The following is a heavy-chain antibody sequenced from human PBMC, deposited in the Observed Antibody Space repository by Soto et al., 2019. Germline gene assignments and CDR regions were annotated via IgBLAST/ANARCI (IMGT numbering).Heavy chain of an antibody. J-gene: IGHJ6*02. CDR1: GGSISSSSYY. CDR3: ASTYCSSTSCYTDYYYGMDV. D-gene: IGHD2-2*02. Sequence: ASETLSLTCTVSGGSISSSSYYWGWIRQPPGKGLEWIGSIYYSGSTYYNPSLKSRVTISVDTSKNQFSLKLSSVTAADTAVYYCASTYCSSTSCYTDYYYGMDVWGQGTTVTVSS. V-gene: IGHV4-39*01. CDR2: IYYSGST.